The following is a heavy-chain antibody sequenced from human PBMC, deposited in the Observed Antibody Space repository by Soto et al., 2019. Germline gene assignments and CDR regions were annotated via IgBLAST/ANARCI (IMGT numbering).Heavy chain of an antibody. J-gene: IGHJ6*02. CDR1: GFTFSSYG. CDR2: ISYDGINK. D-gene: IGHD2-15*01. Sequence: QVHLVESGGGVVQPGRSLRLSCAASGFTFSSYGMHWVRQAPGKGLEWVAVISYDGINKYYADSVKGRFTISRDNSKNSLYLQMNSLRAEDTAVYYCAKDGYCSGGSCYSAYYYYGMDVWGQGTTVTVSS. CDR3: AKDGYCSGGSCYSAYYYYGMDV. V-gene: IGHV3-30*18.